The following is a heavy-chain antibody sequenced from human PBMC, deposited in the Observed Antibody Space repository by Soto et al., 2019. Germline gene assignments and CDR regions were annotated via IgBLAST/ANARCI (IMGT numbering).Heavy chain of an antibody. CDR1: GYTFTSYA. Sequence: QVKLVQSGAEVKKPGASVKVSCKASGYTFTSYAMHWVRLAPGPRLSWIGWINAGNGNTKYSQKFQGRVTTTWDTSASAAYMALSSLRSEDTAVYYCATGVVSTGFYYYYFDGMDVWGQGMSVGVSS. D-gene: IGHD3-10*01. CDR2: INAGNGNT. CDR3: ATGVVSTGFYYYYFDGMDV. V-gene: IGHV1-3*01. J-gene: IGHJ6*01.